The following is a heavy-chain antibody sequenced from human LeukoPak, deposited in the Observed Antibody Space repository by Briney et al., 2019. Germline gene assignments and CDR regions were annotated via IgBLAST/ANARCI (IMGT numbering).Heavy chain of an antibody. V-gene: IGHV4-34*01. D-gene: IGHD3-16*01. CDR3: ARGEGVAFDI. CDR2: INHSGGT. Sequence: SETLSLTCAVYGGSFSGYYWSWIRQPPGKGLEWIGEINHSGGTNYNPSLKSRVTISVDTSKNQFSLKLSSVTAADTAVYYCARGEGVAFDIWGQGTMVTVSS. J-gene: IGHJ3*02. CDR1: GGSFSGYY.